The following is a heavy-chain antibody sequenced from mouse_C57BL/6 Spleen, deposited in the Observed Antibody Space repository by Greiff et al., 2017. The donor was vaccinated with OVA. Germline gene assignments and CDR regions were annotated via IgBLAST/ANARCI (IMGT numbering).Heavy chain of an antibody. CDR1: GYSFTGYY. D-gene: IGHD1-1*01. Sequence: VQLKESGPELVKPGASVKISCKASGYSFTGYYMNWVKQSPKKSLEWIGEINPSTGGTTYNQKFKAKATLTVDKSSSTAYMQLKSLTSEDSAVYYCARDYGSSFYAMDYWGQGTSVTVSS. J-gene: IGHJ4*01. CDR3: ARDYGSSFYAMDY. V-gene: IGHV1-42*01. CDR2: INPSTGGT.